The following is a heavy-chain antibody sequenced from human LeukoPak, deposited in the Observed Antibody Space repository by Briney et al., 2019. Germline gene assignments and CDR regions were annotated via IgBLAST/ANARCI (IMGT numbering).Heavy chain of an antibody. V-gene: IGHV1-2*02. J-gene: IGHJ4*02. CDR2: INPNSGGR. CDR3: ARGYSGSYLGGGY. Sequence: ASVKVSCKASGYTFIGYYMHWVRQAPGQGLEWMGWINPNSGGRNYAQRFQDRVTMTRDTSISTAYMELSRLRSDDTAVYYCARGYSGSYLGGGYWGQGTLATVSS. D-gene: IGHD1-26*01. CDR1: GYTFIGYY.